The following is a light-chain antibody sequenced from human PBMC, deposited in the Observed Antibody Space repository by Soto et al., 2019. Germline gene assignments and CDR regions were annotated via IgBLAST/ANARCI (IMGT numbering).Light chain of an antibody. V-gene: IGLV1-40*01. Sequence: SGAPGQRVTISCTGSSSNIGARYDVHWYQHLPGTAPKLLIYGNSNRPSGVPDRFSGSKSGTSASLAITGLQAEDEADYYCQSYDSSLSGSYVFGTGTKVTVL. CDR1: SSNIGARYD. CDR2: GNS. CDR3: QSYDSSLSGSYV. J-gene: IGLJ1*01.